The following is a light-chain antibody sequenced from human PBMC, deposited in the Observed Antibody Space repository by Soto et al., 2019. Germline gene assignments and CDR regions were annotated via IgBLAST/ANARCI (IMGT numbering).Light chain of an antibody. V-gene: IGLV3-21*02. CDR2: DDS. CDR1: KIGSKI. J-gene: IGLJ1*01. Sequence: SYELTQPPSVSVAPGQTAKITCGGDKIGSKIVHWYKQKPGQAPVLVVYDDSDRPSGIPDRFSGSNSGDTATLTNRRVEAGDEADYYCHVWDSSSDHYVFGTGTKVTV. CDR3: HVWDSSSDHYV.